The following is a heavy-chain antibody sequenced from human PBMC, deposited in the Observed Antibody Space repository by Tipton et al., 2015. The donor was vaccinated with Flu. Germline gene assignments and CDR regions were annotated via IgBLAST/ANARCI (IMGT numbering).Heavy chain of an antibody. CDR1: GFTFSSYS. CDR3: ARGPRYSSSWYGGY. D-gene: IGHD6-13*01. Sequence: SLRLSCAASGFTFSSYSMNRVRQAPGKGLEWVSSISSSSSYIYYADSVKGRFTIGRDNAKNSLYLQMNSLRAEDTAVYYCARGPRYSSSWYGGYWGQGTLVTVSS. J-gene: IGHJ4*02. CDR2: ISSSSSYI. V-gene: IGHV3-21*01.